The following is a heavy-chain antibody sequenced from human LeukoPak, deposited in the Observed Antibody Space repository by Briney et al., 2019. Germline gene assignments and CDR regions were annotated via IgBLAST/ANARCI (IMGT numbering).Heavy chain of an antibody. D-gene: IGHD2-21*02. CDR1: GDSVSSNSAA. V-gene: IGHV6-1*01. CDR3: ARDGYCGGDCYTNYFDY. J-gene: IGHJ4*02. Sequence: SQTLSLTCAISGDSVSSNSAAWNWIRQPPSRGLEWLGRTYYRSKWYNDYAVSVKSRITINPDTSKNQFSLQLNSVTPEDTAVYYCARDGYCGGDCYTNYFDYWGQGTLVTVSS. CDR2: TYYRSKWYN.